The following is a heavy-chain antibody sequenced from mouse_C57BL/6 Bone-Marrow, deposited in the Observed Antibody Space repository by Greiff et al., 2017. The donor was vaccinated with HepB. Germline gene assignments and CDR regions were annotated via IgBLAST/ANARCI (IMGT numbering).Heavy chain of an antibody. CDR1: GYTFTGYW. D-gene: IGHD2-5*01. CDR3: ARPLYYSNFWFAY. J-gene: IGHJ3*01. Sequence: VQLQQSGAELMKPGASVKLSCKATGYTFTGYWIEWVKQRPGHGLEWIGEILPGSGSTNYNEKFKGKATFTADTSSNTAYMQHSSLTTEDSAIYYCARPLYYSNFWFAYWGQGTLVTVSA. CDR2: ILPGSGST. V-gene: IGHV1-9*01.